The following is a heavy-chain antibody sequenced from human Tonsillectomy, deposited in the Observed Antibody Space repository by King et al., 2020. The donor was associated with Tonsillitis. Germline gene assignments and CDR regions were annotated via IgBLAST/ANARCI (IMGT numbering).Heavy chain of an antibody. V-gene: IGHV3-30*03. CDR2: ISYDGSKT. J-gene: IGHJ2*01. D-gene: IGHD4-17*01. CDR3: ARDADVTTRNWYFDL. Sequence: AISYDGSKTYYADSVKGRCTISRDNSKNTMYLQMSSLTVEDTAVFYCARDADVTTRNWYFDL.